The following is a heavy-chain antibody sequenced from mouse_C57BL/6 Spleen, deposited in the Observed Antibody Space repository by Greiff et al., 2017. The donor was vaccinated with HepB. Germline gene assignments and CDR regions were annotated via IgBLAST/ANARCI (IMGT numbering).Heavy chain of an antibody. V-gene: IGHV1-82*01. J-gene: IGHJ2*01. Sequence: VQLQQSGPELVKPGASVKISCKASGYAFSSSWMNWVKQRPGKGLEWIGRIYPGDGDTTSNGKFKGKATLTTDKSTSTAYMQISSLTSEDSVVYFYARYYGSSDYCDYWGQGTTLTVSS. CDR2: IYPGDGDT. CDR1: GYAFSSSW. D-gene: IGHD1-1*01. CDR3: ARYYGSSDYCDY.